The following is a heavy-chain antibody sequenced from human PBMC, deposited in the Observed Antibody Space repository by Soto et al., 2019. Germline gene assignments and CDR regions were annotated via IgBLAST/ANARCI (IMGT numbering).Heavy chain of an antibody. J-gene: IGHJ6*01. CDR1: VFTFSSYG. CDR2: ISYDGSNK. D-gene: IGHD2-2*02. CDR3: AKDRAAAIPDYYYGMEV. Sequence: PVGSLRLSCASSVFTFSSYGMHWVRHSPGKGLEWVAVISYDGSNKYYADSVKGRFTISRDNSKNTLYLQMNSLRAEDTAVYYCAKDRAAAIPDYYYGMEVWGQGTTVIVSS. V-gene: IGHV3-30*18.